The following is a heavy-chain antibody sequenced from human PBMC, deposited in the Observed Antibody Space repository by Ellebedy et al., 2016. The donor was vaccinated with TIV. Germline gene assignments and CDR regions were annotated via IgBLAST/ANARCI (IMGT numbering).Heavy chain of an antibody. J-gene: IGHJ3*02. CDR1: GFTFSSYA. Sequence: GESLKISCAASGFTFSSYAMSWVRQAPGKGLEWVSAISGSGGSTYYADSVKGRFTISSDNSKNTLYLQMNSLRAEDTAVYYCAKSPRDDYGGNSGFDAFDIWGQGTMVTVSS. CDR2: ISGSGGST. CDR3: AKSPRDDYGGNSGFDAFDI. V-gene: IGHV3-23*01. D-gene: IGHD4-23*01.